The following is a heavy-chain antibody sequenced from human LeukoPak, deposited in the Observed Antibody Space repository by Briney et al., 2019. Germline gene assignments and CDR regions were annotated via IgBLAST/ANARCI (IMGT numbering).Heavy chain of an antibody. J-gene: IGHJ4*02. V-gene: IGHV3-30*04. CDR2: ISYDGSNK. D-gene: IGHD6-19*01. CDR3: ARRDSSGWYGTLDY. Sequence: GGSLRLSRAASGFTFSSYAMHWVRQAPGKGLEWVAVISYDGSNKYYADSVKGRFTISRDNSKNTLYLQMNSLRAEDTAVYYCARRDSSGWYGTLDYWGQGTLVTVSS. CDR1: GFTFSSYA.